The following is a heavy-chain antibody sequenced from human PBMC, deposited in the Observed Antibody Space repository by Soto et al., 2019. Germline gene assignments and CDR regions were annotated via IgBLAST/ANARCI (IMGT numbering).Heavy chain of an antibody. D-gene: IGHD2-21*02. CDR1: GFTFISYA. CDR3: ARDRVVVVTDPNYYYYYGMDV. CDR2: ISYDGGNK. V-gene: IGHV3-30-3*01. Sequence: GGSLRLSCGASGFTFISYAMHWVRQAPGKGLEWVAVISYDGGNKYYADSVKGRFTISRDNSKNTLYLQMNSLRAEDTAVYYCARDRVVVVTDPNYYYYYGMDVWGQGTTVTVSS. J-gene: IGHJ6*02.